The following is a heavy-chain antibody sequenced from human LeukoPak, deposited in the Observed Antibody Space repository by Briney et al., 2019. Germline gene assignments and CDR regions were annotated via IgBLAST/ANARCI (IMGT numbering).Heavy chain of an antibody. J-gene: IGHJ4*02. CDR1: GFTFSSYW. D-gene: IGHD3-3*01. Sequence: GGSLRLSCAASGFTFSSYWMSWVRQAPGKGLGWVANIKQDGSEKYYVDSVKGRFTISRDNAKNSLYLQMNSLRDEDTGVYYCARDKEAAVDFWRGYHPLWGQGTLVTVSS. CDR2: IKQDGSEK. V-gene: IGHV3-7*01. CDR3: ARDKEAAVDFWRGYHPL.